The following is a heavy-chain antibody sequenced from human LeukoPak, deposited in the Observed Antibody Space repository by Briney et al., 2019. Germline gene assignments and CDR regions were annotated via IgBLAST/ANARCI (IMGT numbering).Heavy chain of an antibody. CDR1: GFTFEDYA. J-gene: IGHJ4*02. Sequence: SGRSLRLSCAASGFTFEDYAMYWVRQPPGKGLEWVSGISWNSDSIDYADSVKGRFTISRDNAKNSLYLQMNSLRNEDTAVYYCATENYWGQGTLVTVSS. D-gene: IGHD1-14*01. CDR3: ATENY. CDR2: ISWNSDSI. V-gene: IGHV3-9*01.